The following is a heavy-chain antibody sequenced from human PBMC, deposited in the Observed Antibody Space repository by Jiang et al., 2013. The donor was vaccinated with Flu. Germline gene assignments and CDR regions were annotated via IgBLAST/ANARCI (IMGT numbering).Heavy chain of an antibody. J-gene: IGHJ6*02. CDR1: GDSVSSNSAA. CDR2: TFYRSKWYN. Sequence: TLSLTCAISGDSVSSNSAAWHWIRQSPSRGLEWLARTFYRSKWYNDYAVSVKSRMTVNPDTSKNQLSLQLNSVTPEDTAVYFCVRGPPAYHYFGMDAWGQGTTVTVSS. V-gene: IGHV6-1*01. CDR3: VRGPPAYHYFGMDA.